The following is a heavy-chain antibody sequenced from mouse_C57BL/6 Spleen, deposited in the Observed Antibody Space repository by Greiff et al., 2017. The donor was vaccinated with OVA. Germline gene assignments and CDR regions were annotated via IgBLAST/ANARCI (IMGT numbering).Heavy chain of an antibody. CDR2: IYPSDSET. CDR3: ARSIYYGSSYGGYGYFDY. CDR1: GYTFTSYW. V-gene: IGHV1-61*01. J-gene: IGHJ2*01. Sequence: VQLQQPGAELVRPGSSVKLSCKASGYTFTSYWMDWVKQRPGQGLEWIGNIYPSDSETHYNQKFKDKATLTVDKSSSTAYMQLSSLTSEDSAVYYCARSIYYGSSYGGYGYFDYWGQGTTLTVSS. D-gene: IGHD1-1*01.